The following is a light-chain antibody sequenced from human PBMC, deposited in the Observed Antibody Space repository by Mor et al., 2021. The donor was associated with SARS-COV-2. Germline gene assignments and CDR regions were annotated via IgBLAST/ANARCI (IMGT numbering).Light chain of an antibody. V-gene: IGKV4-1*01. Sequence: WASPLQSSVPDRFSGSGSGTDFTLTISSLQAADVALYYCQQYYTTPYTFGRGTKLEIK. CDR3: QQYYTTPYT. CDR2: WAS. J-gene: IGKJ2*01.